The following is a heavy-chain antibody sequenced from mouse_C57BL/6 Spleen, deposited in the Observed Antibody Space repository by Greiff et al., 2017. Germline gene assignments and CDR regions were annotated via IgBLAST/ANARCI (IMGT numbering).Heavy chain of an antibody. CDR2: IDPSDSYT. CDR3: ARSEAIYGNFFAY. D-gene: IGHD2-1*01. Sequence: QVQLQQPGAELVMPGASAKLSCKASGYTFTSYWMHWVKQRPGQGLEWIGEIDPSDSYTNYNQKFKGKSTLTVDKSSSTAYMQLSSLTSEDSAVYYCARSEAIYGNFFAYWGQGTLVTVSA. J-gene: IGHJ3*01. V-gene: IGHV1-69*01. CDR1: GYTFTSYW.